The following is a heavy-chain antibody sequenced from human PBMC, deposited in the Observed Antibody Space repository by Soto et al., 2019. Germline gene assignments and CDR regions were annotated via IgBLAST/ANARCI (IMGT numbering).Heavy chain of an antibody. J-gene: IGHJ4*01. CDR2: ISGSAIST. CDR3: VNWNDEDVD. CDR1: GYTFSSYA. D-gene: IGHD1-1*01. Sequence: EVHLLESGGGFVQPGGSLRLSCVASGYTFSSYAMTWVRQAPGKGLEWVASISGSAISTEYADSARGRFTISRDNSKNTVVLQMQSLRADDSATYYCVNWNDEDVDWGQGTLVAVSS. V-gene: IGHV3-23*01.